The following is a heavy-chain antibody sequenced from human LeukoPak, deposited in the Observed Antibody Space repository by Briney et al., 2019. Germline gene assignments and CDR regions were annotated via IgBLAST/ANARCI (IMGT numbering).Heavy chain of an antibody. CDR2: INHSGST. V-gene: IGHV4-34*01. Sequence: SDTLSLTCAVYGGSFSGYYWSWIRQPPGKGLEWIGEINHSGSTNYNPSLKSRVTISVDTSKNQFSLKLSSVTAADTAVYYCARDKFLWYLDYWGQGTLVTVSS. CDR3: ARDKFLWYLDY. D-gene: IGHD3-10*01. J-gene: IGHJ4*02. CDR1: GGSFSGYY.